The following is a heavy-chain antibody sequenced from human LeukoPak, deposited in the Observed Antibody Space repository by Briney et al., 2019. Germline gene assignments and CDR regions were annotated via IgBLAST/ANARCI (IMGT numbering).Heavy chain of an antibody. D-gene: IGHD4-23*01. J-gene: IGHJ4*02. Sequence: PGGSLRLSCAASGFTVSSNYMSWVRQAPGKGLEWVSVIYSGGSTYYADSVKGRFTISRDNSKNTLYLQMNSLRAEDTAVYYCARAEAGYGGNPEFDYWGQGTLVTVSS. CDR3: ARAEAGYGGNPEFDY. V-gene: IGHV3-66*01. CDR2: IYSGGST. CDR1: GFTVSSNY.